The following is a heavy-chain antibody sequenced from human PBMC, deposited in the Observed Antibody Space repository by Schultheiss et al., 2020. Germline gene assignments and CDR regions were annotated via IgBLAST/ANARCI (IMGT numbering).Heavy chain of an antibody. CDR1: GGSISSSNW. D-gene: IGHD3-3*01. J-gene: IGHJ4*02. V-gene: IGHV4-4*02. Sequence: SETLSLTCAVSGGSISSSNWWSWVRQPPGKGLEWIGYIYYSGSTYYNPSLKSRVTISVDTSKNQFSLKLSSVTAADTAVYYCARYEVGDPTFDYWGQGTLVTGSS. CDR2: IYYSGST. CDR3: ARYEVGDPTFDY.